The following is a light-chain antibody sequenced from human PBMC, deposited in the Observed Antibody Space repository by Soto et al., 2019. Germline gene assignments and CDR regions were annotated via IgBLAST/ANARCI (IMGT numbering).Light chain of an antibody. CDR2: GAS. CDR3: LQYNNWPEYT. CDR1: QSVGSS. Sequence: EMVLTQSPVTLSVSPGAGATLSCRASQSVGSSLAWYQQKPGQPPRILIFGASTRVTGVPARFSGSGSGTEFTLTITSLQSDDFAVYYCLQYNNWPEYTFGQGTK. J-gene: IGKJ2*01. V-gene: IGKV3-15*01.